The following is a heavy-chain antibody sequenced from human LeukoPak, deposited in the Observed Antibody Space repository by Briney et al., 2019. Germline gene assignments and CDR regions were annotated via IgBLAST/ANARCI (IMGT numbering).Heavy chain of an antibody. V-gene: IGHV3-7*03. Sequence: GGSLRLSCAASGFTFSSYWMSWVRRAPGKGLEWVANIKQDGSEKYYVDSVKGRFTISRDNAKNTLYLQMNSLRAEDTAVYYCARGRIHSSGWPYWFDPWGQGTLVTVSS. J-gene: IGHJ5*02. CDR1: GFTFSSYW. D-gene: IGHD6-19*01. CDR3: ARGRIHSSGWPYWFDP. CDR2: IKQDGSEK.